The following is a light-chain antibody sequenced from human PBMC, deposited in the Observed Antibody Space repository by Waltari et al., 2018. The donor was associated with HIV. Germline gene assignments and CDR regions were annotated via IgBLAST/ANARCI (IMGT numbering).Light chain of an antibody. CDR1: QSISSC. Sequence: DIQMTQSPSTLSGSVGDRVTITCRASQSISSCLAWYQQKPGKAPKLLIYKASSLESGVPSRFSGSGSGTDFTLSISSLQPDDFASYYCQQYKSYSYTFGQGTKLEIK. CDR3: QQYKSYSYT. CDR2: KAS. V-gene: IGKV1-5*03. J-gene: IGKJ2*01.